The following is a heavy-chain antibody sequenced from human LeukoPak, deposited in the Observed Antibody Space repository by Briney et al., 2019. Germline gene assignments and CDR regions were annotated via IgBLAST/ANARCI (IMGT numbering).Heavy chain of an antibody. J-gene: IGHJ3*02. CDR2: ISSSSSTI. D-gene: IGHD6-13*01. V-gene: IGHV3-11*04. Sequence: GGSLRLSCAASGFTFSDYYMSWIRQAPGKGLEWVSCISSSSSTIYYADSVKGRFTISRDNAKNSLYLQMNSLRAEDTAVYYCARALSGYSSSWYSHYDAFDIWGQGTMVTVSS. CDR1: GFTFSDYY. CDR3: ARALSGYSSSWYSHYDAFDI.